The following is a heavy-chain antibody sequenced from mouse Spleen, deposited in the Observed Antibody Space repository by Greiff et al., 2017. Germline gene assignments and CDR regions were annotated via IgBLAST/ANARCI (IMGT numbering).Heavy chain of an antibody. Sequence: VKLMESGAELARPGASVKMSCKASGYTFTSYTMHWVKQRPGQGLEWIGYINPSSGYTKYNQKFKDKATLTADKSSSTAYMQLSSLTSEDSAVYYCARGSSAMDYWGQGTSVTVSS. CDR3: ARGSSAMDY. CDR1: GYTFTSYT. V-gene: IGHV1-4*01. CDR2: INPSSGYT. J-gene: IGHJ4*01.